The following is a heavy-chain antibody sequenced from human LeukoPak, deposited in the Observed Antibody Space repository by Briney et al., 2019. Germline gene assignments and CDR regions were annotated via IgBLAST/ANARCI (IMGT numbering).Heavy chain of an antibody. J-gene: IGHJ4*02. CDR3: ASIDGGYSYGYAEFDY. CDR2: ISPSGSST. D-gene: IGHD5-18*01. Sequence: ASVKVSCKASGYIFTSYYMYWVRQAPGQGLEWIGIISPSGSSTTYAQKFQGRVTITADKSTSTAYMELSSLRSEDTAVYYCASIDGGYSYGYAEFDYWGQGTLVTVSS. V-gene: IGHV1-46*01. CDR1: GYIFTSYY.